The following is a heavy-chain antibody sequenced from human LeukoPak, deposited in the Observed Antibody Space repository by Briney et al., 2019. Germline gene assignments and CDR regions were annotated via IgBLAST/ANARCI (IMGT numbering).Heavy chain of an antibody. CDR2: IYDSGST. CDR1: GGSVGTGGYY. CDR3: ARLYSTSWYYFDY. D-gene: IGHD4-11*01. V-gene: IGHV4-61*08. J-gene: IGHJ4*02. Sequence: KPSETLSLTCTVSGGSVGTGGYYWSWIRQPPGKGLEWIGYIYDSGSTNYNPSLKSRVTIAVDTSRNQFSLKLTSVTAADTAMYYCARLYSTSWYYFDYWGQGTLVTVSS.